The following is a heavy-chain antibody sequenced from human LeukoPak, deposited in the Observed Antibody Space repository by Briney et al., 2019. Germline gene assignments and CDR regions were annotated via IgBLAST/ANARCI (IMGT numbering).Heavy chain of an antibody. D-gene: IGHD3-3*01. J-gene: IGHJ4*02. V-gene: IGHV3-23*01. CDR3: AKGDNYDFWSGYPDY. CDR2: ISGSGGST. CDR1: GFTFSSYA. Sequence: GGSLRLSCAASGFTFSSYAMSWVRQAPGKGLEWVSAISGSGGSTYYADSVKGRFTISRDNAKNSLYLQMNSLRAEDMALYYCAKGDNYDFWSGYPDYWGQGTLVTVSS.